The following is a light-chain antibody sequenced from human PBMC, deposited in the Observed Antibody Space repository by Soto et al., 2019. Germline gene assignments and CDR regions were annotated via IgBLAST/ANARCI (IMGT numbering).Light chain of an antibody. CDR3: EKYNSAPRT. J-gene: IGKJ1*01. CDR2: AAS. V-gene: IGKV1-27*01. Sequence: DIQMTRSPSSLSASVGDRVTITCRASQGIIDYLAWYQQKPGKAPKLLIYAASTLQSGGPSRFSGSGAGTDFTLTISSLQPEDVATYYCEKYNSAPRTFGQGTKVEIK. CDR1: QGIIDY.